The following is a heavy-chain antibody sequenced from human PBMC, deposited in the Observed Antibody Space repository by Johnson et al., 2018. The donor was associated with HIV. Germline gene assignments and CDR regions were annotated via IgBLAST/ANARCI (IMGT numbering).Heavy chain of an antibody. CDR3: ARNGDGYTPDAFDI. D-gene: IGHD5-24*01. Sequence: EVQLVESGGGVVQPGRSLRLSCAASGCTFSNYWMTWVRQAPGKGLEWVANINQDGGEKIYVDSVKGRFTISRDNAKKSLYLQMNSLRVEDTAVYFCARNGDGYTPDAFDIWGQGTVVTVSS. CDR2: INQDGGEK. J-gene: IGHJ3*02. V-gene: IGHV3-7*01. CDR1: GCTFSNYW.